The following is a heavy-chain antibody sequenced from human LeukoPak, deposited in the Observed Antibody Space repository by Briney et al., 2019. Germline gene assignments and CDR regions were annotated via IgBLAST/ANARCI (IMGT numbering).Heavy chain of an antibody. D-gene: IGHD3-10*01. CDR2: ISSSGSTI. J-gene: IGHJ4*02. V-gene: IGHV3-48*03. CDR1: GFTFSSYE. CDR3: ARDPPMTYYYGSGSSFDY. Sequence: GGSLRLSCAASGFTFSSYEMNWVRQAPGKGLEWVSYISSSGSTIYYADSVKGRFTISRDNAKNSLYLQINSLRAEDTAVYYCARDPPMTYYYGSGSSFDYWGQGTLVTVSS.